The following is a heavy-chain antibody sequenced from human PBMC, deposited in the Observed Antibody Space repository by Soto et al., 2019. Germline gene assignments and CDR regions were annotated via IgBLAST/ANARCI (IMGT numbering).Heavy chain of an antibody. J-gene: IGHJ4*02. D-gene: IGHD6-6*01. CDR3: VRSSIEPRVFMYPFDS. Sequence: SETLSLTCAVYGGSFSGYYWSWIRQPPGKGLEWIGEINHSGSTNYNPSLKSRVTISVDTSKNQFSLKLSSVTAADTAVYYCVRSSIEPRVFMYPFDSWGQGTLVTVSS. V-gene: IGHV4-34*01. CDR1: GGSFSGYY. CDR2: INHSGST.